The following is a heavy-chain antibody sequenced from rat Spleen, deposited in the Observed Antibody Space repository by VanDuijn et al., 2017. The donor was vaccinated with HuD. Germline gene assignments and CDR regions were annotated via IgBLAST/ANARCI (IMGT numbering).Heavy chain of an antibody. CDR3: ARDPVTTLDY. V-gene: IGHV2-32*01. Sequence: QVQLKESGPGLVQPSQTLSLTCTVSGFSLISYAVNWIRQPPGKGLEWMGGIWSDGDTSYNSALKSRLSISRDTSKSQVFLKMNSLQTEETATYYCARDPVTTLDYWGQGVMVTVSS. CDR1: GFSLISYA. D-gene: IGHD1-10*01. CDR2: IWSDGDT. J-gene: IGHJ2*01.